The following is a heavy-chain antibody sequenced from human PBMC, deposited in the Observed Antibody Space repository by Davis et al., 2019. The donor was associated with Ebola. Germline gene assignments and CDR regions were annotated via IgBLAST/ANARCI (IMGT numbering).Heavy chain of an antibody. D-gene: IGHD1-14*01. J-gene: IGHJ4*02. CDR1: GFTFSSYG. CDR2: ISYDGSNK. Sequence: GESLKISCAASGFTFSSYGMHWVRQAPGKGLEWVAVISYDGSNKYYADSVKGRFTISRDNSKNTLYLQMNSLRAEDTAVHYCAKGRNKDYWGQGTLVTVSS. V-gene: IGHV3-30*18. CDR3: AKGRNKDY.